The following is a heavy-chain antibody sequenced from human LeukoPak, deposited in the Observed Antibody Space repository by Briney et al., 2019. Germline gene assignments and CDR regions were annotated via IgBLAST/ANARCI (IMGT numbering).Heavy chain of an antibody. CDR1: GLTFSNHA. CDR3: TRELFDFDY. Sequence: QPGGSLRLSCAASGLTFSNHAMSWVRQAPGKGLEWISEISGSGGSTYYADSVKGRFTISRDNSKNTLYLQMNSLRAEDTAVYYCTRELFDFDYWGQGTLVTVSS. D-gene: IGHD3-10*01. CDR2: ISGSGGST. V-gene: IGHV3-23*01. J-gene: IGHJ4*02.